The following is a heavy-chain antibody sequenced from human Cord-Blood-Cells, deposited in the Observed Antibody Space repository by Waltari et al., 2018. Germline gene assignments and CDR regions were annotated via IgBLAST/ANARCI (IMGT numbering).Heavy chain of an antibody. J-gene: IGHJ4*02. Sequence: QLQLQESGPGLVKPSETLSLTCTVSGGSISSSSYYWGWSRQPPGKGLEWIGSIYYSGSTYYNPSLKSRVTISVDTSKNQFSLKLSSVTAADTAVYYCARHMEEWDIVVVPAAIPFDYWGQGTLVTVSS. CDR2: IYYSGST. D-gene: IGHD2-2*02. CDR1: GGSISSSSYY. V-gene: IGHV4-39*01. CDR3: ARHMEEWDIVVVPAAIPFDY.